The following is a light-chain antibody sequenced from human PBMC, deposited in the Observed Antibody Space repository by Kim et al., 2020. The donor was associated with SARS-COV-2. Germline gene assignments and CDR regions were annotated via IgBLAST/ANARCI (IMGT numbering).Light chain of an antibody. J-gene: IGLJ1*01. CDR1: KLGDKY. Sequence: SYELTQPPSVSVSPGQTASITCSGDKLGDKYACWYQWKPGQSPVVFIYQDSKRTSGIPERFSGYNSGNTATLTISGTQSMDEADYYFQAWDSSTYVLGTGTKVTVL. V-gene: IGLV3-1*01. CDR2: QDS. CDR3: QAWDSSTYV.